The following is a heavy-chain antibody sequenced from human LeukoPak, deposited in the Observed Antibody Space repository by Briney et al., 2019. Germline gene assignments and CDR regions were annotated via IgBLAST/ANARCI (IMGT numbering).Heavy chain of an antibody. CDR2: ISSSGSTI. J-gene: IGHJ4*02. Sequence: GGSLRLSCAASGFTFSSYEMNWVRQAPGKGLEWVSYISSSGSTIYYADSVKGRFTISRDNAKNSLYLQMNSLRAEDTAVYYCARARSGYFKDYWGQGTLVTVSS. CDR1: GFTFSSYE. V-gene: IGHV3-48*03. CDR3: ARARSGYFKDY. D-gene: IGHD3-22*01.